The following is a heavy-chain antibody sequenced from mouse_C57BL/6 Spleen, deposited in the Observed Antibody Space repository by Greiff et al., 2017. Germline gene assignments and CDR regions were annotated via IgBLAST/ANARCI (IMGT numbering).Heavy chain of an antibody. CDR3: TTAYLYGNYPWFAY. CDR2: IDPEDGDT. V-gene: IGHV14-1*01. D-gene: IGHD2-1*01. Sequence: EVQLQQSGAELVRPGASVKLSCTASGFNIKDYYMHWVKQRPEQGLEWIGRIDPEDGDTEYAPKFPGKATMTADTSSNTAYLQLSSLTSEDTAVYYCTTAYLYGNYPWFAYWGQGTLVTVSA. CDR1: GFNIKDYY. J-gene: IGHJ3*01.